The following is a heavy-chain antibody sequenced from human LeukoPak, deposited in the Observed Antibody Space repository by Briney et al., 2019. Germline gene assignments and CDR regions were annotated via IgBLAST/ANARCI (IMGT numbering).Heavy chain of an antibody. Sequence: GGSLRLSCVVSGSTFSRYWMNWVRQAPGKGLEWVANINQDGSKKYYVESVRGRFSISRDNAKNSVYLEMNSLRAEDTAVYYCVWKMDVWGRGTTVTVSS. CDR3: VWKMDV. V-gene: IGHV3-7*01. J-gene: IGHJ6*02. CDR2: INQDGSKK. CDR1: GSTFSRYW. D-gene: IGHD1-1*01.